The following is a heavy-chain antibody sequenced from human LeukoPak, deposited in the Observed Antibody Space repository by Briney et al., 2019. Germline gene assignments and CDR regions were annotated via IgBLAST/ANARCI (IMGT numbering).Heavy chain of an antibody. D-gene: IGHD3-3*01. CDR2: INPNSGGT. J-gene: IGHJ4*02. V-gene: IGHV1-2*02. Sequence: ASVKVSCKASGYTFTGYHMHWVRQAPGQGLEWMGWINPNSGGTNYAQKFQGRVTMTRDTSISTAYMELSRLRSDDTAVYYCARDSLYYDFWSGNDYWGQGTLVTVSS. CDR1: GYTFTGYH. CDR3: ARDSLYYDFWSGNDY.